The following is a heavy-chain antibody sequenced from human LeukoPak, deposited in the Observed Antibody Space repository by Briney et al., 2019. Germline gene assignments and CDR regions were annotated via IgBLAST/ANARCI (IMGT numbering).Heavy chain of an antibody. CDR1: GFTFGAYY. V-gene: IGHV4-34*01. Sequence: GSLRLSCAASGFTFGAYYMSWIRQPPGKGLEWIGEINHSGSTNYNPSLKSRVTISVDTSKNQFSLKLSSVTAADTAVYYCARAGYSSGWYVGYWGQGTLVTVSS. CDR2: INHSGST. D-gene: IGHD6-19*01. J-gene: IGHJ4*02. CDR3: ARAGYSSGWYVGY.